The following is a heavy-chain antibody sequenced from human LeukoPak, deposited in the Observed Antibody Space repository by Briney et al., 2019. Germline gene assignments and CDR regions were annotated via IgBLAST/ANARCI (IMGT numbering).Heavy chain of an antibody. J-gene: IGHJ6*03. CDR3: AAARRIAAAGTGVSTKSYYYYYYMDV. CDR2: IVVGSGNT. CDR1: GFTFTSSA. D-gene: IGHD6-13*01. Sequence: ASVKVSCKASGFTFTSSAMQWVRQARGQRLERIGWIVVGSGNTNYAQKFQERVTITRDMSTSTAYMELSSLRSEDTAVYYCAAARRIAAAGTGVSTKSYYYYYYMDVWGKGTTVTVSS. V-gene: IGHV1-58*02.